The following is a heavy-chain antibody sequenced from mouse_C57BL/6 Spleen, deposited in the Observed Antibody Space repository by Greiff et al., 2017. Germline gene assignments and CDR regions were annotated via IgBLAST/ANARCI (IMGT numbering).Heavy chain of an antibody. D-gene: IGHD2-1*01. CDR3: ARDYYGNFDWYFDV. V-gene: IGHV3-6*01. CDR2: ISYDGSN. Sequence: EVQLQQSGPGLVKPSQSLSLTCSVTGYSITSGYYWNWIRQFPGNKLEWMGYISYDGSNNYNPSLKNRISITRDTSKNQFFLKLNSVTTEDTATYYCARDYYGNFDWYFDVWGTGTTVTVSS. CDR1: GYSITSGYY. J-gene: IGHJ1*03.